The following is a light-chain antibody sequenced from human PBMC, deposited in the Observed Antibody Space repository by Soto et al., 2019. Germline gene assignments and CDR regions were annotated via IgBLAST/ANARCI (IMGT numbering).Light chain of an antibody. CDR2: DAS. V-gene: IGKV3-11*01. CDR1: QSVSSY. J-gene: IGKJ2*01. Sequence: EIVLTQSPATLSLSPGERATLSCRASQSVSSYLAWYQQKPGQAPRLLIYDASNSATGIPARFSGSGSGTDSSLTISSLEPEHFAVYYCQQRSNWPPYTFGQGTKLEIK. CDR3: QQRSNWPPYT.